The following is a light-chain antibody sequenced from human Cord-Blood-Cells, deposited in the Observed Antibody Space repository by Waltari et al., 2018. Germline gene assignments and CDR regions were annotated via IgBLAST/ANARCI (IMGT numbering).Light chain of an antibody. V-gene: IGKV3-15*01. Sequence: EIVMTQSPATLSVSPGERATLSCRASQSVSSNLAWYQQKPGQAPMLLIYGASTRAACIPARFRGSGSGTEFTLTISSLQSEDFAVHYCQQYNNWPPWTFGQGTKVEIK. CDR2: GAS. CDR3: QQYNNWPPWT. J-gene: IGKJ1*01. CDR1: QSVSSN.